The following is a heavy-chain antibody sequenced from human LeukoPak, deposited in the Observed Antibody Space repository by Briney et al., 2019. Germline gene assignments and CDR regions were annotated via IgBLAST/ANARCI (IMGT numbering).Heavy chain of an antibody. CDR1: GFTFSSYG. V-gene: IGHV3-30*02. CDR2: IRYDENKK. CDR3: AKEHTRDGNRHFHY. Sequence: GGSLRLSCTASGFTFSSYGMQWVRQAPGKGLEWVACIRYDENKKYYADSVKGRFTISRDNSENTLYLQMNSLRAEDTAVYHCAKEHTRDGNRHFHYWGQGTLVTVSS. J-gene: IGHJ4*02. D-gene: IGHD5-24*01.